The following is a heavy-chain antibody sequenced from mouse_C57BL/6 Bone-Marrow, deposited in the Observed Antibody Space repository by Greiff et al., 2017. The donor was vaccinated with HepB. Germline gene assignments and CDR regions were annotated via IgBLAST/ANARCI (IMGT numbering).Heavy chain of an antibody. J-gene: IGHJ1*03. V-gene: IGHV1-50*01. Sequence: VQLQQPGAELVKPGASVKLSCKASGYTFTSYWMQWVKQRPGQGLEWIGEIDPSDSYTNYNQKFKGKATLTVDTSSSTAYMQLSSLTSEDSAVYYCALLRSYWYFDVWGTGTTVTVSS. D-gene: IGHD1-1*01. CDR2: IDPSDSYT. CDR3: ALLRSYWYFDV. CDR1: GYTFTSYW.